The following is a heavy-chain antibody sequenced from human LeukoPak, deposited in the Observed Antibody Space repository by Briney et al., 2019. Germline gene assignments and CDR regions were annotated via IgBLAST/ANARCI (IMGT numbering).Heavy chain of an antibody. CDR1: GFIFSSYG. Sequence: AGRSLRLSCAASGFIFSSYGMHWVRQAPGKGLEWVAVISYDGSNKYYADSVKGRFTISRDNSKNTLYLQMNSLRAEDTAVYYCAKDRAGYGDAFDIWGQGTMVTVSS. CDR3: AKDRAGYGDAFDI. D-gene: IGHD5-18*01. J-gene: IGHJ3*02. V-gene: IGHV3-30*18. CDR2: ISYDGSNK.